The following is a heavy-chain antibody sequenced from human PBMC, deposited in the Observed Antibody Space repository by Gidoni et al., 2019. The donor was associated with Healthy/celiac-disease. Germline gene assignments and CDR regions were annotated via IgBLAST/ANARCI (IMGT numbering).Heavy chain of an antibody. CDR1: GGSISSSSYY. J-gene: IGHJ4*02. Sequence: QLQLQEPGPGLVKPSETLSLTCTVSGGSISSSSYYWGWIRQPPGTGLECVGGIYYSGSTYYNPSLKSQLTLSVDTSKSQFSLKLGSVTAADTAVYYWAREGGGYWGQGTLVTVSS. CDR2: IYYSGST. D-gene: IGHD3-16*01. V-gene: IGHV4-39*07. CDR3: AREGGGY.